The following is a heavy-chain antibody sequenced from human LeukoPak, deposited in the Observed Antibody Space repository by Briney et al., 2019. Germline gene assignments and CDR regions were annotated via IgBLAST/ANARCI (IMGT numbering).Heavy chain of an antibody. CDR2: IYTSGST. CDR1: GGSISSYY. Sequence: SETLSLTCTVSGGSISSYYWSWIRQPAGKGLEWIGRIYTSGSTNYNPSLKSRVTTSVDTSKNQFSLKLSSVTAADTAVYYCARSPSSDYGDYVGWFDPWGQGTLVTVSS. D-gene: IGHD4-17*01. CDR3: ARSPSSDYGDYVGWFDP. V-gene: IGHV4-4*07. J-gene: IGHJ5*02.